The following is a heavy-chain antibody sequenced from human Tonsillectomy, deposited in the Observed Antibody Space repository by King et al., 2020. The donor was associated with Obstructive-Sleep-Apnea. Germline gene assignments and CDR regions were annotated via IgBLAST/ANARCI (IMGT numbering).Heavy chain of an antibody. D-gene: IGHD4-23*01. CDR2: IATAGNT. Sequence: VQLVESGGGLVQPGGSLRLSCAASGFTFSNYDMHLVRQATGKGLEWVSAIATAGNTYYPGSVKGRFTISRENAKNSLYLQMNSLRAGDTAVYYCARAYYGGNPHFDYWGQGTLVTVSS. V-gene: IGHV3-13*04. CDR1: GFTFSNYD. CDR3: ARAYYGGNPHFDY. J-gene: IGHJ4*02.